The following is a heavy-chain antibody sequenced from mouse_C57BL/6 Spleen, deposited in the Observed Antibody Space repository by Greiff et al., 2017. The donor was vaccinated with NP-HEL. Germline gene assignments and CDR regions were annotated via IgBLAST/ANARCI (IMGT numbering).Heavy chain of an antibody. Sequence: EVHLVESGPGLVKPSQTLSLTCSVTGYSITSGYYWNWIRQFPGNKLEWMGYISYDGSNNYNPSLKNRISITRYTSKNQFILKLNSVTTEDTATYYCAMCYDYDSPLDYWGQGTTLTVSS. J-gene: IGHJ2*01. D-gene: IGHD2-4*01. CDR2: ISYDGSN. CDR3: AMCYDYDSPLDY. CDR1: GYSITSGYY. V-gene: IGHV3-6*01.